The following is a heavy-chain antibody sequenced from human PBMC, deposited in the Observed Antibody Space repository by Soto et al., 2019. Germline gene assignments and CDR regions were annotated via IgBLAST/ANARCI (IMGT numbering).Heavy chain of an antibody. CDR3: AGWGGHDYNY. Sequence: EVQLVQSGGGLVQPGGSLRLSCVGSGFTFTDFYMNWVRQAPGKGLEWVANIRPDGSETNYVESVKGRFTTPRDNAKNSLFLQMNSLRADDTAVYYCAGWGGHDYNYWGQEILVTVSS. D-gene: IGHD4-4*01. J-gene: IGHJ4*02. V-gene: IGHV3-7*03. CDR2: IRPDGSET. CDR1: GFTFTDFY.